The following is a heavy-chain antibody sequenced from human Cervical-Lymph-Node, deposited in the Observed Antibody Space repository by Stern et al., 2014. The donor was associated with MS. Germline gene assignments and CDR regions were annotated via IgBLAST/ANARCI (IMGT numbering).Heavy chain of an antibody. D-gene: IGHD1-1*01. J-gene: IGHJ3*01. CDR2: INHSGKT. Sequence: QVQLQQWGAGLLRPSETLSLTCAVHGASFTDNYWSWIRQTPGKGLEWIGEINHSGKTHNNPSLRIRVTLSVDTSKNQFSLKLNSVTAADTAVYYCARERKVERSARVFVSFDVWGQGTLLTVSS. V-gene: IGHV4-34*01. CDR1: GASFTDNY. CDR3: ARERKVERSARVFVSFDV.